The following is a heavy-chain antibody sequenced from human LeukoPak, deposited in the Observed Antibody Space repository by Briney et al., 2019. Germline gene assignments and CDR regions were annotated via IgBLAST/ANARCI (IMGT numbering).Heavy chain of an antibody. CDR1: GFTFSSCA. V-gene: IGHV3-30-3*01. CDR2: ISSDGSNQ. J-gene: IGHJ6*02. CDR3: ARVGDGYGMDV. D-gene: IGHD5-24*01. Sequence: PGGSLRLSCAASGFTFSSCAMHWVRQAPGKGLEWVAVISSDGSNQYNADSVKGRFTISRDNSKNTLYLQMNSLRAEDTAVYYCARVGDGYGMDVWGQGTTVTVSS.